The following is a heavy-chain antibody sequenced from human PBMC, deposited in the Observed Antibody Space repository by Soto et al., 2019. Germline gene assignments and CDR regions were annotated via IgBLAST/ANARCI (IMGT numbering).Heavy chain of an antibody. J-gene: IGHJ4*02. CDR2: IWYDGSNK. CDR3: ARGPYDFWSGYYGQVDY. CDR1: GFTFSSYG. D-gene: IGHD3-3*01. V-gene: IGHV3-33*01. Sequence: GGSLRLSCAASGFTFSSYGMHWVRQAPGKGLEWVAVIWYDGSNKYYADSVKGRFTISRDNSKNTLYLQMNSLRAEDTAVYYCARGPYDFWSGYYGQVDYWGQGTLGTV.